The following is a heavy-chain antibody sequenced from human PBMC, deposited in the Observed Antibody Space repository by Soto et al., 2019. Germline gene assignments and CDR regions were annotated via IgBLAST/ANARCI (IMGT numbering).Heavy chain of an antibody. Sequence: PGGSMRLSCEASGLKFSTYGVHWVSKKTGKGLEWVAVISYDGRNKYYADSVRGRFTISRDNSKNTLHLQMNSLRGEDTAVYYCAKDTATAITSYYFYGMDVWGQGTTVTVSS. D-gene: IGHD5-12*01. J-gene: IGHJ6*02. CDR1: GLKFSTYG. CDR2: ISYDGRNK. CDR3: AKDTATAITSYYFYGMDV. V-gene: IGHV3-30*18.